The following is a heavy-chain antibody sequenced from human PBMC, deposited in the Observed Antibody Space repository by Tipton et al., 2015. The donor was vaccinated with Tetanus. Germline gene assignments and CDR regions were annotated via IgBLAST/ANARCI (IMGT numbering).Heavy chain of an antibody. J-gene: IGHJ4*02. V-gene: IGHV1-18*01. CDR3: ARGRWFGEVPH. D-gene: IGHD3-10*01. Sequence: QLVQSGAEVKKPGASVKVSCKASGYTFTSYGINWVRQAPGQGLEWMGWISSYNGNTNYAQRFQARVTMTTDTSTGTAYMELKSLTSDDTAVYYCARGRWFGEVPHWGQGTLVTVSS. CDR2: ISSYNGNT. CDR1: GYTFTSYG.